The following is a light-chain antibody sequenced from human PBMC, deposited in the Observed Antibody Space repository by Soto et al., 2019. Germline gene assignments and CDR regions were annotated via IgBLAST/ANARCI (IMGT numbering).Light chain of an antibody. CDR3: ATWDDSLRGVL. Sequence: QSVLTQPPSASGAPGQKVTISCSGSTSNIGSNPVNWYQQLPGTAPKFVISSRNQRPSGVPDRFSASKSGTSASLAISGLQSEDEADYYCATWDDSLRGVLFGGGTKLTVL. CDR1: TSNIGSNP. CDR2: SRN. J-gene: IGLJ2*01. V-gene: IGLV1-44*01.